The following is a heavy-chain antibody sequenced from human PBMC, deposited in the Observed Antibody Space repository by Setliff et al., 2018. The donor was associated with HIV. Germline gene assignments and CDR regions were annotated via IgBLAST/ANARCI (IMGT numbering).Heavy chain of an antibody. Sequence: SETLSLTCAVSGGSIISSTFYWGWIRQPPGKGLEWIGTIYYTGCTYYNPSLKSRLTISVDTSKNQLSLRLTSVTATDTAVYYCARLRTAPAGRLYPPGYWGQGTLVTVSS. D-gene: IGHD6-13*01. CDR2: IYYTGCT. CDR1: GGSIISSTFY. J-gene: IGHJ4*02. CDR3: ARLRTAPAGRLYPPGY. V-gene: IGHV4-39*01.